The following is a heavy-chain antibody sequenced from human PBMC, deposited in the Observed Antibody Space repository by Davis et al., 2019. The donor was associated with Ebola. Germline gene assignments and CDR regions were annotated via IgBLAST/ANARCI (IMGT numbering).Heavy chain of an antibody. Sequence: GGSLRLSCAASGFTFSSYGMHWVRQAPGKGLEWAAVISYDGSNKYYADSVKGRFTISRDNSKNTLYLQMNSLRAEDTAVYYCAKGHYQPTAGYYYGMDVWGQGTTVTVSS. J-gene: IGHJ6*02. CDR2: ISYDGSNK. V-gene: IGHV3-30*18. CDR1: GFTFSSYG. D-gene: IGHD2-2*01. CDR3: AKGHYQPTAGYYYGMDV.